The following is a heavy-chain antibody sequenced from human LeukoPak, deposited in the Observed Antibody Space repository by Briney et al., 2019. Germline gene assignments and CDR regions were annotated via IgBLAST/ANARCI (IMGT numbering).Heavy chain of an antibody. CDR1: GGTFSSYA. D-gene: IGHD2-2*01. CDR2: IIPIFGIA. J-gene: IGHJ3*02. Sequence: SVKVSCKASGGTFSSYAISWVRQAPGQGLEWMGRIIPIFGIANYAQKFQGRVTITADRSTSTAYMELSSLRSEDTAVYYCSSPSNCSSTSCYRDAFDIWGQGTMVTVSS. CDR3: SSPSNCSSTSCYRDAFDI. V-gene: IGHV1-69*04.